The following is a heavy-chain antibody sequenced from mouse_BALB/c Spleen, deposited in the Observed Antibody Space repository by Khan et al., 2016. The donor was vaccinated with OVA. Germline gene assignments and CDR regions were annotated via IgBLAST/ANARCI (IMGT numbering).Heavy chain of an antibody. CDR1: GFSLTRYG. CDR3: VRDPQFISTVVYAMDY. V-gene: IGHV2-9*02. Sequence: QMQLEESGPGLVAPSQSLSITCTVSGFSLTRYGVHWVRQPPGKGLEWLGVIWAGGSTNYNSALMSRLSISKDKSKSQVFLKMNSLQTDDTAMYYCVRDPQFISTVVYAMDYWGQGTSVTVSS. D-gene: IGHD1-2*01. CDR2: IWAGGST. J-gene: IGHJ4*01.